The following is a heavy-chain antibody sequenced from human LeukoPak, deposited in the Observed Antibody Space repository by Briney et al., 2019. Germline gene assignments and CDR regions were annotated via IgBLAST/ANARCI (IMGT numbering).Heavy chain of an antibody. J-gene: IGHJ5*02. CDR3: ARRQVGLRRDLWFDP. CDR2: INHRGRT. D-gene: IGHD2-15*01. CDR1: GGSFSGYY. Sequence: SETLSLTCVVYGGSFSGYYWSWIRQPPGKGLEWIGEINHRGRTNFNPSLKSRVTMSVDTSKNQFSLKLSSVTAADTAVYYCARRQVGLRRDLWFDPWGQGTLVTVSS. V-gene: IGHV4-34*01.